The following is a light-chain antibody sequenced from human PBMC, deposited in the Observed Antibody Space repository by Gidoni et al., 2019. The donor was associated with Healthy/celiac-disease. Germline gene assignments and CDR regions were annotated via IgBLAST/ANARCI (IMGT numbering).Light chain of an antibody. CDR2: GNS. Sequence: QSVLTQPPSVSGAPGQRVTISCTGSSSNIGAGYDVHWYQQLPGTAPKLLIYGNSNRPSGVPYRFSGSKSGTSASLAITGLQAEDEADYYCQSYDSSLSGPWVVFGGGTKLTVL. J-gene: IGLJ2*01. CDR1: SSNIGAGYD. V-gene: IGLV1-40*01. CDR3: QSYDSSLSGPWVV.